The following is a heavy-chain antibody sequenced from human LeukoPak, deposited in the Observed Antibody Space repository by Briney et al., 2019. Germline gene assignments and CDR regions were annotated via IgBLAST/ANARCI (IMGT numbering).Heavy chain of an antibody. Sequence: SETLSLTCTVSGGSISSYYWSWIRQPPGKGLEWIGFIYYSGSTNYNPSLKSRVTISVDTSKNQFSLKLSSVTAADTAVYYCAKIGEELGDYFDYWGQGTRVTLSS. J-gene: IGHJ4*02. CDR2: IYYSGST. CDR3: AKIGEELGDYFDY. CDR1: GGSISSYY. D-gene: IGHD1-26*01. V-gene: IGHV4-59*01.